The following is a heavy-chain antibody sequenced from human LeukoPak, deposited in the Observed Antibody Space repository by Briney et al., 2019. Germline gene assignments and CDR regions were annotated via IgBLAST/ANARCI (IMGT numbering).Heavy chain of an antibody. J-gene: IGHJ6*03. CDR2: IIPIFGTA. V-gene: IGHV1-69*05. Sequence: SVKVSCKASGGTFSSYAISWVRQAPGQGLEWMGGIIPIFGTANYAQKFQGRVTITTDESTSTAYMELSSLRSEDTAVYYCARDGGLAASYYYYMDVWGKETTVTVSS. D-gene: IGHD2-15*01. CDR1: GGTFSSYA. CDR3: ARDGGLAASYYYYMDV.